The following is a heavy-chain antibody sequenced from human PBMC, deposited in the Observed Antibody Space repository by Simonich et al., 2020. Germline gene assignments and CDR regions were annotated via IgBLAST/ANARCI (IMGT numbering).Heavy chain of an antibody. CDR2: INPTGGGT. Sequence: QVQLVQSGAEVKKPGASVKVSCKASGYTFTGYYMHWVRQAPGQGLEWIGGINPTGGGTNYAKKFQGRVTMTRDTSISTAYMELSRLRSDDTAVYYCARVRFEAFDIWGQGTMVTVSS. CDR3: ARVRFEAFDI. J-gene: IGHJ3*02. V-gene: IGHV1-2*02. CDR1: GYTFTGYY.